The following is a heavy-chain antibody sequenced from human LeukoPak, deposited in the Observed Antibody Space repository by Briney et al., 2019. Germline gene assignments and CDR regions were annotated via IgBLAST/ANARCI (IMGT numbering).Heavy chain of an antibody. CDR1: GFTFSSYW. Sequence: GGSLRLSCAASGFTFSSYWMSWVRQAPGKGLEWVAKIKKDGSEKYYVDSVKGRFTTSRDNAKTSLSLQMNSLSPEDTAVYYCTRHLSGVTGYTYGRGIDYWGQGTLVTVSS. CDR2: IKKDGSEK. J-gene: IGHJ4*01. CDR3: TRHLSGVTGYTYGRGIDY. V-gene: IGHV3-7*01. D-gene: IGHD5-18*01.